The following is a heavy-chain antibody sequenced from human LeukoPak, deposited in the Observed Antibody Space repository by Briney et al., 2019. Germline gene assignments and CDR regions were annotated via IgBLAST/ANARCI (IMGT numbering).Heavy chain of an antibody. Sequence: SQTLSLTCALSGDSVSSDSFAWNRIRQSPSRGLEWLGRTYYRSKWYNDYAVSVKGRITFNSDTSKNQFSLQLNSATPEDTAVYYCARDYYGSGSYQNYFDYWGQGTLVTVSS. CDR2: TYYRSKWYN. CDR1: GDSVSSDSFA. V-gene: IGHV6-1*01. D-gene: IGHD3-10*01. J-gene: IGHJ4*02. CDR3: ARDYYGSGSYQNYFDY.